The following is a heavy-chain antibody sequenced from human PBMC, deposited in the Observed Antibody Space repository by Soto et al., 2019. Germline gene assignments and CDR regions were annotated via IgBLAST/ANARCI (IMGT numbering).Heavy chain of an antibody. CDR1: GFTFSSYE. CDR2: ISSSGSTI. CDR3: ARDPARYYDSSGVVDY. J-gene: IGHJ4*02. Sequence: PGGSLRLSCAASGFTFSSYEMNWVRQAPGKGLEWVSYISSSGSTIYYADSVKGRFTISRDNAKNSLYLQMNSLRAEDTAVYYCARDPARYYDSSGVVDYWGQGTLVTVSS. V-gene: IGHV3-48*03. D-gene: IGHD3-22*01.